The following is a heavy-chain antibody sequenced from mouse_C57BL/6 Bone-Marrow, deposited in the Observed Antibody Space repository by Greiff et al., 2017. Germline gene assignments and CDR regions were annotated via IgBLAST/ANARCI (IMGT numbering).Heavy chain of an antibody. V-gene: IGHV2-2*02. CDR1: GFSLTSYG. CDR2: IWSGGST. J-gene: IGHJ3*01. D-gene: IGHD1-1*01. Sequence: VQLQQSGPGLVQPSQSLSITCTVSGFSLTSYGVHWFRQSPGKGLEWLGVIWSGGSTDYNAAFISRMSICKDNSKSQVFFKMNSLQANYTAIYYCARKGYGSSSFAYRGQGTLVTVSA. CDR3: ARKGYGSSSFAY.